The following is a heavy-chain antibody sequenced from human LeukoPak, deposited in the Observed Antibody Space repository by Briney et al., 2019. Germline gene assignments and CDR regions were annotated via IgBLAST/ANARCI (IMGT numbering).Heavy chain of an antibody. V-gene: IGHV4-59*01. D-gene: IGHD6-25*01. CDR1: GGSFSSYY. CDR3: ARTPEQRTPTNMYCFDY. Sequence: SETLSLTCTVSGGSFSSYYWSWIRQPPGKGLEWIGYIYDSGSTSYNPSLRSRVTISIDTSKNQFSLRLSSVTAADTAVYYCARTPEQRTPTNMYCFDYWGPGNLATVSS. J-gene: IGHJ4*02. CDR2: IYDSGST.